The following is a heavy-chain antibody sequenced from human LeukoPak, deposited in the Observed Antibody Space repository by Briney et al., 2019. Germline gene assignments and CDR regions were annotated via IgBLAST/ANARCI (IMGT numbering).Heavy chain of an antibody. Sequence: GGSLRLSCAASGFTFDDYAMHWVRQAPWKGLEWVLGISWNSGSIGYADSVKGRFTISRDDAKNSLYLQMNSLRAEDTAVYYCAKDRVGARYYFDYWGQGTLVTVSS. CDR2: ISWNSGSI. D-gene: IGHD1-26*01. J-gene: IGHJ4*02. CDR3: AKDRVGARYYFDY. V-gene: IGHV3-9*01. CDR1: GFTFDDYA.